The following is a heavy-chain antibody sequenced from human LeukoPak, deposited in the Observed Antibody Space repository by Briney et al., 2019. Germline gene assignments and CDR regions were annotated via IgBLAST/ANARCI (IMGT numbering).Heavy chain of an antibody. Sequence: PPETLSLTCTVSGGSVSSSNYYWSWTRQPPGKGLEWVGFFSYNVHSDYNPSLKSRVTISVDTSKNQYSLRLSSVTAADTAIYYCARVSVAGTGPDYWGQGTLVTVSS. D-gene: IGHD6-13*01. CDR2: FSYNVHS. CDR3: ARVSVAGTGPDY. CDR1: GGSVSSSNYY. V-gene: IGHV4-61*01. J-gene: IGHJ4*02.